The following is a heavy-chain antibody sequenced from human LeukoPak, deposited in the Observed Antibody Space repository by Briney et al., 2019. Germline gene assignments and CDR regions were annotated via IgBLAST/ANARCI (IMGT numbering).Heavy chain of an antibody. V-gene: IGHV1-18*01. J-gene: IGHJ4*02. Sequence: ASVKVSCKASGYTFTSYGISWVRQAPGQGLEWMGWISAYNGNTNYAQKLQGRVTMTTDTSTSTAYMELRSLRSDDFSLNQKTAYDILTGYYDDYWGQGTLVTVSS. CDR2: ISAYNGNT. D-gene: IGHD3-9*01. CDR1: GYTFTSYG. CDR3: TAYDILTGYYDDY.